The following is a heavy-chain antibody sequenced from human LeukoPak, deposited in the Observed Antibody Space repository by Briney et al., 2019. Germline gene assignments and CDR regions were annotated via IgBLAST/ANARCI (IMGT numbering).Heavy chain of an antibody. D-gene: IGHD4-17*01. CDR2: TYYWPKWYN. CDR1: GDSVLSNSST. V-gene: IGHV6-1*01. Sequence: SQTLSLTCAISGDSVLSNSSTWNWIRQSPSRGLEWLGRTYYWPKWYNDYAPSLKSRLTIDRDTSKNHFSLQLSSLTPEDTAIYFCVRERLTPRLGGDAYFYMDVWGKGTTVTVS. CDR3: VRERLTPRLGGDAYFYMDV. J-gene: IGHJ6*03.